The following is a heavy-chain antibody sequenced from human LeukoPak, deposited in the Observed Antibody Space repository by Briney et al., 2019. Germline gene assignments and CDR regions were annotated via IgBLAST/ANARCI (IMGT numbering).Heavy chain of an antibody. CDR3: ARELVIVVPAAILSGWFDP. V-gene: IGHV1-69*05. D-gene: IGHD2-2*02. CDR1: GGTFSSYA. CDR2: IIPIFGTA. Sequence: GASVKVSCKASGGTFSSYAISWVRQAPGQGLEWMGGIIPIFGTANYAQKFPGRVTITTDESTSTAYMELSSLRSEDTAVYYCARELVIVVPAAILSGWFDPWGQGTLVTVSS. J-gene: IGHJ5*02.